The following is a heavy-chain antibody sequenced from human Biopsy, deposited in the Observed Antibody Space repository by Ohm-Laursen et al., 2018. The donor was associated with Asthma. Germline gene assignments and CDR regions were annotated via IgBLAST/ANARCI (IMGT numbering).Heavy chain of an antibody. Sequence: SLRLSCTASGFTVSRDHMFWVRQAPGKGLEWVSVIHSGGTSHTADSVRGRFTISRDFSKNTLHLQMHSLRVEDTAVYYCARGDGSGWWNYYFDYGGRGPL. V-gene: IGHV3-53*01. CDR1: GFTVSRDH. J-gene: IGHJ4*02. CDR2: IHSGGTS. CDR3: ARGDGSGWWNYYFDY. D-gene: IGHD6-19*01.